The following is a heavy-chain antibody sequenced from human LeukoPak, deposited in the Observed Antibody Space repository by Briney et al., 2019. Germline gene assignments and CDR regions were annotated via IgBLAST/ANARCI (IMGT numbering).Heavy chain of an antibody. CDR1: GGSVSSSRYY. CDR3: ATVEGEFLRVDTFDH. Sequence: SETLSLTCTVSGGSVSSSRYYWGWIRQPPGKGLEWIGRIYYSGNTYYNPSLNSRVTVSLDTSKSQFSLSLKSVTAADTAVYYCATVEGEFLRVDTFDHWGQGILVTVSS. D-gene: IGHD3-16*01. J-gene: IGHJ4*02. CDR2: IYYSGNT. V-gene: IGHV4-39*07.